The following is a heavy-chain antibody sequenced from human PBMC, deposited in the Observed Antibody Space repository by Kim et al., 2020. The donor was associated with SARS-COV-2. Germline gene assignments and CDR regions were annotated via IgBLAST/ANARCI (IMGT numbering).Heavy chain of an antibody. Sequence: SETLSLTCAVYGGSFSGYYWSWIRQPPGKGLEWIGEINHSGSTNYNPSLKSRVTISVDTSKNQFSLKLSSVTAADTAVYYCARVEGWVDYWGQGTLVTVSS. V-gene: IGHV4-34*01. CDR1: GGSFSGYY. CDR3: ARVEGWVDY. D-gene: IGHD1-26*01. CDR2: INHSGST. J-gene: IGHJ4*02.